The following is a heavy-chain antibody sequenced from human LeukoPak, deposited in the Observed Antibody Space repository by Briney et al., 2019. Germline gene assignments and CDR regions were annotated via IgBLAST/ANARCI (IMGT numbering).Heavy chain of an antibody. J-gene: IGHJ6*03. V-gene: IGHV7-4-1*02. D-gene: IGHD3-9*01. CDR1: GYTFTSYA. CDR3: ARYGSPIHYYYMDV. Sequence: ASVKHSCKASGYTFTSYAMNWVREAPGQGLEWMGWINTNTGNPTYAQGFTGRFVFSLDTSVSTAYLQIRSLKGEDTAVYYCARYGSPIHYYYMDVWGKGTTVTVSS. CDR2: INTNTGNP.